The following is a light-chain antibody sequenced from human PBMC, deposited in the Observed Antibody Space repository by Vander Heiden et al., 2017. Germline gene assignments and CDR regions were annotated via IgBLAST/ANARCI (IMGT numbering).Light chain of an antibody. CDR3: ATWDVRLNGRV. V-gene: IGLV1-44*01. CDR2: INS. J-gene: IGLJ3*02. Sequence: QSELTQPPSASGTPGQRVTISCSGSSSNIGASTVNWYQQLPGTATRLLIFINSQRPSGVPDRFSGSKSGTSASLAISGLQSEDEAHYYCATWDVRLNGRVFGGGTKLTVL. CDR1: SSNIGAST.